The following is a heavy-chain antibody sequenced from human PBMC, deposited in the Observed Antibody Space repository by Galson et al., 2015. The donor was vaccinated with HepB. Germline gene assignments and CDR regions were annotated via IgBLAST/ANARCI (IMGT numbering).Heavy chain of an antibody. V-gene: IGHV1-18*01. J-gene: IGHJ6*02. CDR2: ISAHNGIT. CDR3: AGEGFSAYDYAWHYFYGMAV. CDR1: GYTFTSYG. Sequence: SVKVSCKASGYTFTSYGISWVRQAPGQGLEWMGWISAHNGITNYAQKVQGRVTMTKDTSTNTAYMELRSLRSDDTAVYYCAGEGFSAYDYAWHYFYGMAVWGQGTTVTVSS. D-gene: IGHD5-12*01.